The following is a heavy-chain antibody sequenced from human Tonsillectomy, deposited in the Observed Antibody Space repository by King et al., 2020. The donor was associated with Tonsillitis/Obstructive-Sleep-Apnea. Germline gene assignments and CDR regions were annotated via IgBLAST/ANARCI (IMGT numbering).Heavy chain of an antibody. CDR3: ARYGDYGTFDY. J-gene: IGHJ4*02. D-gene: IGHD4-17*01. Sequence: VQLVESGGGVVQPGRSLRLSCAASGFTFSSYAMHWVRQAPGKGLEWVAAISYDGSNKYYADSVKGRFTISRDNSKNTLYLQMNSLRAEDTAVYSCARYGDYGTFDYWGQGTLVTVSS. CDR2: ISYDGSNK. V-gene: IGHV3-30*01. CDR1: GFTFSSYA.